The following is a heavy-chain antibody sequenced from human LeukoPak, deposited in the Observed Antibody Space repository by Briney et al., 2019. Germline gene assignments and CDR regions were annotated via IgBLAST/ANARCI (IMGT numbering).Heavy chain of an antibody. J-gene: IGHJ4*02. CDR2: IRYDGSNK. CDR1: GFTFSSYG. D-gene: IGHD2-2*01. Sequence: GGSLRLSCAASGFTFSSYGMHWVRQAPGKGLEWVAFIRYDGSNKYYADSVKGRFTISRDNSKNTLYLQMNSLRAEDTAVYYCAKSLVVPAAEAFDYWGQGTLVTVSS. V-gene: IGHV3-30*02. CDR3: AKSLVVPAAEAFDY.